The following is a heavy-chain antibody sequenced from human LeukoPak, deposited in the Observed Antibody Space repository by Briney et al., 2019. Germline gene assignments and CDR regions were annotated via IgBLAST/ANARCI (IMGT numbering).Heavy chain of an antibody. D-gene: IGHD3/OR15-3a*01. J-gene: IGHJ4*02. V-gene: IGHV4-59*11. Sequence: SETLSLTCTVSGGSFRGHYWTWIRQPPGKGLEWIGNIFFSGSTHYNLSLKSRVTISVDTSNNQFSLKLTSPTAADTAVYYCASDRSGLYYFDFWGQGRLVTVSS. CDR2: IFFSGST. CDR3: ASDRSGLYYFDF. CDR1: GGSFRGHY.